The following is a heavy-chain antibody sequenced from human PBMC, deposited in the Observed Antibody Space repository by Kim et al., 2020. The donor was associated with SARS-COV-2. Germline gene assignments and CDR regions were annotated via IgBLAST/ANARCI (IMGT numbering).Heavy chain of an antibody. Sequence: ASVKVSCKASGYTFTSYGISWVRQAPGQGLEWMGWISAYNGNTNYAQKLQGRVTMTTDTSTSTAYMELRSLRSDDTAVYYCARWGFWRNYYYYGMDVWGQGTTVTVSS. D-gene: IGHD3-3*01. J-gene: IGHJ6*02. CDR1: GYTFTSYG. CDR3: ARWGFWRNYYYYGMDV. CDR2: ISAYNGNT. V-gene: IGHV1-18*01.